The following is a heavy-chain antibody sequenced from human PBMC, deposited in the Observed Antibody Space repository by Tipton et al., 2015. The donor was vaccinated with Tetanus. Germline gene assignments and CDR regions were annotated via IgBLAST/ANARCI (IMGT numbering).Heavy chain of an antibody. J-gene: IGHJ4*02. Sequence: LSLTCAASGFTSRTYWMNWIRQAPGKGLAWVSRVRSDGSNTIYADSVKGRFTISRDTAKNTLYLQMDSLRADDSAVYYCAKERLRSGGSYYRGRFDDWGQGTLLTVSS. CDR3: AKERLRSGGSYYRGRFDD. V-gene: IGHV3-74*01. D-gene: IGHD1-26*01. CDR2: VRSDGSNT. CDR1: GFTSRTYW.